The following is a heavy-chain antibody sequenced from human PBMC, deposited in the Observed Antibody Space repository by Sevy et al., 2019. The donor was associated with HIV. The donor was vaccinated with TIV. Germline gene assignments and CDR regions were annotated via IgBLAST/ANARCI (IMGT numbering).Heavy chain of an antibody. CDR2: IRYDGSNK. J-gene: IGHJ1*01. Sequence: GGSLRLSCAASGFTFSSYGMHWVRQAPGKGLEWVAFIRYDGSNKYYADSVKGRFTISRDNSKNTLYLQMNSLRAEDTAVYYCAKVRNRFSRGWYGYVQHWGQGTLVTVSS. CDR3: AKVRNRFSRGWYGYVQH. CDR1: GFTFSSYG. V-gene: IGHV3-30*02. D-gene: IGHD6-19*01.